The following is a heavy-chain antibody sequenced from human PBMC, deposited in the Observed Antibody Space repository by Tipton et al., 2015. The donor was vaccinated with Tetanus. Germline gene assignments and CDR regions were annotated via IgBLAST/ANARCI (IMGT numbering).Heavy chain of an antibody. Sequence: TLSLTCTVSGGSINHYYWVWIRQPPGKGLEWIGNIYSSGSTYYNPSLKSRVTISVDTSRNQFSLRLKSVTPADTAMYYCARDHRLSASYAGWFDPWGQGTLVTVSS. D-gene: IGHD2-8*01. CDR2: IYSSGST. CDR3: ARDHRLSASYAGWFDP. J-gene: IGHJ5*02. CDR1: GGSINHYY. V-gene: IGHV4-59*01.